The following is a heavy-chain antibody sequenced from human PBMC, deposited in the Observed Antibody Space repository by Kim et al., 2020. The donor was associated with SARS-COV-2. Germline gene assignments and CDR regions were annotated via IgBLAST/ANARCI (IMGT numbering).Heavy chain of an antibody. CDR3: ARALGYCSSTSCYAKPWVDY. Sequence: SVKVSCKASGGTFSSYAISWVRQAPGQGLEWMGGIIPIFGTANYAQKFQGRVTITADESTNTAYMERSSLRYEETAVYYCARALGYCSSTSCYAKPWVDYWGQGTLVTVSS. D-gene: IGHD2-2*01. CDR2: IIPIFGTA. J-gene: IGHJ4*02. CDR1: GGTFSSYA. V-gene: IGHV1-69*13.